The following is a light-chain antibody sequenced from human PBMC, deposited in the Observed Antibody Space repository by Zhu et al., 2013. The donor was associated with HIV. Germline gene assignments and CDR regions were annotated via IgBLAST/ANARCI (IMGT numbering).Light chain of an antibody. Sequence: EIVLTQSPGTLSLSPGERATLSCRASQSVSSSYLAWYQQKAGQAPRLLIYGASSRATGIPDRFSGSGSGTQFTLTISRLQPEDFAVYYCQQYSNSPTTFGQGTRLEI. CDR3: QQYSNSPTT. CDR2: GAS. J-gene: IGKJ2*01. CDR1: QSVSSSY. V-gene: IGKV3-20*01.